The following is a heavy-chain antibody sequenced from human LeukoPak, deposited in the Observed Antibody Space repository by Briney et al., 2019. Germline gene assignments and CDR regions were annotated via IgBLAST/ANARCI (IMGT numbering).Heavy chain of an antibody. Sequence: GGSLRLSCAASGFTFSSYEMNWVRQAPGKGLEWVSYISSSGSTIYYADSVKGRFTISRDNAKNSLYPQMNSLRAEDTAVYYCARDCGGGSCYGPYDAFDIWGQGTMLTVSS. D-gene: IGHD2-15*01. J-gene: IGHJ3*02. V-gene: IGHV3-48*03. CDR1: GFTFSSYE. CDR2: ISSSGSTI. CDR3: ARDCGGGSCYGPYDAFDI.